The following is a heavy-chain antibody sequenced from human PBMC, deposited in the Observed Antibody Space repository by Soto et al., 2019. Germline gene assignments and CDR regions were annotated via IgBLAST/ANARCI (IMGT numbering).Heavy chain of an antibody. CDR3: ARNHCSGGSCYSRAWYMDV. V-gene: IGHV4-39*01. D-gene: IGHD2-15*01. CDR1: GGSMSTSTYY. J-gene: IGHJ6*03. CDR2: IYYSGST. Sequence: PSETLSLTCTVTGGSMSTSTYYWGWIRQPPGKGLEWIGSIYYSGSTYYNPSLKSRVTISIDTSKNQFSLTLSSVTAADTAVYYCARNHCSGGSCYSRAWYMDVWGKGTTVTVSS.